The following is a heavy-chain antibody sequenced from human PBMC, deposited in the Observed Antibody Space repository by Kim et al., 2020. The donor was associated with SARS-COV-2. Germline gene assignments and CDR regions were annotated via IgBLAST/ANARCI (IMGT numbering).Heavy chain of an antibody. D-gene: IGHD6-19*01. Sequence: GGSLRLSCAASGFTFSDYYMSWIRQAPGKGLEWVSYISSSSSYTNYADSVKGRFTISRDNAKNSLYLQMNSLRAEDTAVYYCARVLEQYSGWLTSHYFDYWGQGTLVTVSS. CDR3: ARVLEQYSGWLTSHYFDY. CDR1: GFTFSDYY. CDR2: ISSSSSYT. V-gene: IGHV3-11*06. J-gene: IGHJ4*02.